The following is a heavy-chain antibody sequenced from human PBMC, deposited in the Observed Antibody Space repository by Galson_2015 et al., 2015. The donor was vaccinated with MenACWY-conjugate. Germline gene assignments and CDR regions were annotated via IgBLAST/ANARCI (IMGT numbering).Heavy chain of an antibody. CDR2: IYYSGST. CDR1: GGSISSSSYY. J-gene: IGHJ5*02. Sequence: LTCTVSGGSISSSSYYWGWIRQPPGKGLEWIGSIYYSGSTYYNPSLKSRVTISVDTSKNQFSLKLSSVTAADTAVYYCARGYGDYNPFDPWGQGTLVTVSS. D-gene: IGHD4-17*01. CDR3: ARGYGDYNPFDP. V-gene: IGHV4-39*07.